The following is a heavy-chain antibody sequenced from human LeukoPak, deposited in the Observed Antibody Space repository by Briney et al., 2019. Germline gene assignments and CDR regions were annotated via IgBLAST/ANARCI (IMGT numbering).Heavy chain of an antibody. D-gene: IGHD1-26*01. CDR2: ISYDGSNK. CDR3: AKEWGAGSDAFDI. V-gene: IGHV3-30*18. Sequence: GGSLRLSCAASRFTLSSYGMHWVRQAPGKGLEWVAVISYDGSNKYYADSVKGRFTISRDNSKNTLYLQMNSLRAEDTAVYYCAKEWGAGSDAFDIWGQGTTVTVSS. CDR1: RFTLSSYG. J-gene: IGHJ3*02.